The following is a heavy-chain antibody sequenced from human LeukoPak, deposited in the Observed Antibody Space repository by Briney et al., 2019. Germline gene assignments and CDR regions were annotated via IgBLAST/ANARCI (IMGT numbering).Heavy chain of an antibody. D-gene: IGHD6-19*01. V-gene: IGHV4-30-4*08. CDR2: IYYRGST. Sequence: SQSLSLTCPVSTGSLASGAYYWSWTRHPPGKGLEWIGYIYYRGSTYYNPSLKSRVTISVDTSKNQFSLKLSSVTAADTAVNYCARLYSSGWSLDYWGQGTLVTVSS. CDR1: TGSLASGAYY. J-gene: IGHJ4*02. CDR3: ARLYSSGWSLDY.